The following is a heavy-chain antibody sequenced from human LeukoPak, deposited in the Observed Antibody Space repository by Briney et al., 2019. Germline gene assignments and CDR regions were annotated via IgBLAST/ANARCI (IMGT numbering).Heavy chain of an antibody. CDR2: INWNGGST. V-gene: IGHV3-20*04. J-gene: IGHJ3*02. D-gene: IGHD2-15*01. Sequence: PGGSLRFSCAASGFTFDDYGMSWVRQAPGKGLEWVSGINWNGGSTGYADSVKGRFTISRDNAKNSLYLQMNSLRAEDTALYYCARGCSGGSCFAHDAFDIWGQGTMVTVS. CDR3: ARGCSGGSCFAHDAFDI. CDR1: GFTFDDYG.